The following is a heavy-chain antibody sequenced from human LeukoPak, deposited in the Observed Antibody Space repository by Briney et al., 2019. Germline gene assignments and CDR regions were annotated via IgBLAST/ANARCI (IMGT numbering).Heavy chain of an antibody. CDR2: ISSSSSYI. D-gene: IGHD3-10*01. CDR3: AWESGSGSAFDI. J-gene: IGHJ3*02. Sequence: GRSLRLSCAASGFTFDDYAMHWVRQAPGKGLEWVSSISSSSSYIYYADSVKGRFTISRDNAKNSLYLQMNSLRAEDTAVYYCAWESGSGSAFDIWGQGTMVTVSS. CDR1: GFTFDDYA. V-gene: IGHV3-21*01.